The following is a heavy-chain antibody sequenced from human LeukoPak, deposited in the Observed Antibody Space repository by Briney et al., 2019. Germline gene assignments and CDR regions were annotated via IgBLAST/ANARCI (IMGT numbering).Heavy chain of an antibody. D-gene: IGHD1-26*01. Sequence: PGGSLRLSCAASAFTFSSYLMSWVRQAPGKGLEWVSAIGGDSGNTYYADSVKGRFTISRDNSKNTLYLQMNSLRAEDTAVYYCARAHIVGATDFDYWGQGTLVTVSS. V-gene: IGHV3-23*01. CDR1: AFTFSSYL. CDR3: ARAHIVGATDFDY. CDR2: IGGDSGNT. J-gene: IGHJ4*02.